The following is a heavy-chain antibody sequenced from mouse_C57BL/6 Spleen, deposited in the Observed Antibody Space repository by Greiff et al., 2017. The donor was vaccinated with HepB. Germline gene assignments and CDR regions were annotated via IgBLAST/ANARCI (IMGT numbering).Heavy chain of an antibody. V-gene: IGHV1-63*01. CDR1: GYTFTNYW. CDR3: ARGYSNYFDY. J-gene: IGHJ2*01. D-gene: IGHD2-5*01. CDR2: IYPGGGYT. Sequence: VQLQQSGAELVRPGTSVKMSCKASGYTFTNYWIGWAKQRPGHGLEWIGDIYPGGGYTNYNEKFKGKATLTADKSSSTAYMQFSSLTSEDSAIYYCARGYSNYFDYWGQGTTLTVSS.